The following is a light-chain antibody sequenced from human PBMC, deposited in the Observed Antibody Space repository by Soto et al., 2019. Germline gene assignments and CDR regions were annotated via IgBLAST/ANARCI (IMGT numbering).Light chain of an antibody. CDR3: SSYRVSSSPLYV. V-gene: IGLV2-14*03. CDR1: SSDVGGFNY. Sequence: QSALTQPASVSGSPGQSITISCTGTSSDVGGFNYVSWYQQHPGKAPKLMIYEVTKRPSGVSSRFSGSKSGNTASLTISGLQAEDEADYHCSSYRVSSSPLYVFGAGTKLTVL. J-gene: IGLJ1*01. CDR2: EVT.